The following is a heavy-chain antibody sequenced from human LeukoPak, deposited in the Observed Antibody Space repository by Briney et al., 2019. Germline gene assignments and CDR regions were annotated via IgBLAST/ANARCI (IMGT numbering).Heavy chain of an antibody. J-gene: IGHJ4*02. CDR3: AKVRQQLVRYLDY. V-gene: IGHV3-48*01. Sequence: GGSLRLSCAASGFTFSSYSMNWVRQAPGKGLEWVSYISSSSSTIYYADSVKGRFTISRDNSKNTLYLQMNSLRAEDTAVYYCAKVRQQLVRYLDYWGQGTLVTVSS. CDR2: ISSSSSTI. CDR1: GFTFSSYS. D-gene: IGHD6-13*01.